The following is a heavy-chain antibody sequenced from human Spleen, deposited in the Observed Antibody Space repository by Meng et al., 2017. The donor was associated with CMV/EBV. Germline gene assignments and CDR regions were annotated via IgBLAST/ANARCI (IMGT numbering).Heavy chain of an antibody. CDR2: IIPILGIA. V-gene: IGHV1-69*10. J-gene: IGHJ5*02. CDR1: GYTFTAHY. D-gene: IGHD2-2*01. CDR3: ARDLGQTHVSSTTHWFDP. Sequence: SVKVSCKASGYTFTAHYFHWVRQAPGQGLEWMGGIIPILGIANYAQKFQGRVTITADKSTSTAYMELSSLRSEDTAVYYCARDLGQTHVSSTTHWFDPWGQGTLVTVSS.